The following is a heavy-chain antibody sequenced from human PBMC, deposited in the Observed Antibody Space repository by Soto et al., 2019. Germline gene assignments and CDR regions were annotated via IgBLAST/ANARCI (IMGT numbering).Heavy chain of an antibody. D-gene: IGHD2-21*02. CDR2: LTPAFGTT. CDR1: GSSFSRRS. J-gene: IGHJ4*02. CDR3: ATWAGLVTYRGFIGPPDY. V-gene: IGHV1-69*01. Sequence: QGHLVQSGAEVKKPGSSVKVSCQASGSSFSRRSITWVRQAPGQGHEWMGGLTPAFGTTNFAQKFQGRVTITADESTSTAYLELSSLRSEDTAVYYCATWAGLVTYRGFIGPPDYWGQGTLVTVSS.